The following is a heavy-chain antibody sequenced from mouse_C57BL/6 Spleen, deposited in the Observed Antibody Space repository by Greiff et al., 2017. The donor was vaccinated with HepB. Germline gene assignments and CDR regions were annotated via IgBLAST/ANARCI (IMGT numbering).Heavy chain of an antibody. V-gene: IGHV5-17*01. CDR1: GFTFSDYG. D-gene: IGHD3-1*01. CDR3: ARLGPNSY. CDR2: ISSGSSTI. J-gene: IGHJ3*01. Sequence: EVQVVESGGGLVKPGGSLKLSCAASGFTFSDYGMHWVRQAPEKGLEWVAYISSGSSTIYYADTVKGRFTISRDNAKNTLFLQMTSLRSEDTAMYYCARLGPNSYWGQGTLVTVSA.